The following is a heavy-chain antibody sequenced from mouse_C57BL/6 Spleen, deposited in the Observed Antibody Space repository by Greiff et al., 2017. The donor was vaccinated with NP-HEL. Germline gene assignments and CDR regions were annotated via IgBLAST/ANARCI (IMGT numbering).Heavy chain of an antibody. D-gene: IGHD2-1*01. V-gene: IGHV6-6*01. CDR2: IRNKANNHAT. Sequence: EVKLVESGGGLVQPGGSMKLSCAASGFTFSDAWMDWVRQSPEKGLEWVAEIRNKANNHATYYAESVKGRFTISRDDSKSSVYLQMNSLRAEDTGIYYCTMLLWYPYAMDYWGQGTSVTVSS. CDR3: TMLLWYPYAMDY. CDR1: GFTFSDAW. J-gene: IGHJ4*01.